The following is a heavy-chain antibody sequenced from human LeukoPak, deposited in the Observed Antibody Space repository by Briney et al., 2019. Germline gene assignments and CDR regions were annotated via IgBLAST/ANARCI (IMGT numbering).Heavy chain of an antibody. J-gene: IGHJ4*02. Sequence: KSSETLSLTCAVYGGSSSGYYWSWIRQPPGKGLEWIGEINHSGSTNYNPSLKSRFTISVDTSKNQFSLKLSSVTAADTAVYYCARSMYYYDSSGLGYWGQGTLVTVSS. V-gene: IGHV4-34*01. CDR1: GGSSSGYY. CDR3: ARSMYYYDSSGLGY. CDR2: INHSGST. D-gene: IGHD3-22*01.